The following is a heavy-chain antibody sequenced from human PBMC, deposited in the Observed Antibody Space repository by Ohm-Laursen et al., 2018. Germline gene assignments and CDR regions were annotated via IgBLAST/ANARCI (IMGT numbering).Heavy chain of an antibody. V-gene: IGHV3-23*01. J-gene: IGHJ4*02. CDR1: GFTFSSYA. Sequence: SLRLSCSASGFTFSSYAMSWVRQAPGKGLEWVSAISGSGGSTYYADSVKSRFTISRDNSKNTLYLQMNSLRAEDTAVYYCAKAMTRYYFDYWGQGTLVTVSS. D-gene: IGHD2-2*01. CDR3: AKAMTRYYFDY. CDR2: ISGSGGST.